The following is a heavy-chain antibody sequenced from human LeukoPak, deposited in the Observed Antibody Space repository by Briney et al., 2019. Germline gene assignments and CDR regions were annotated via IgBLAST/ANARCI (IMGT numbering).Heavy chain of an antibody. J-gene: IGHJ5*02. CDR1: GFPFSSYA. D-gene: IGHD4-17*01. Sequence: PGGSLRLSCADSGFPFSSYALSSVRQAPGKGRGWGSVISDIGGSTYYADSVNGRFTISSDNSKNTLYLQMNSLRAEDTAVYYCAKYGDLDPIEPMFGPWGQGTLVTVSS. CDR2: ISDIGGST. V-gene: IGHV3-23*01. CDR3: AKYGDLDPIEPMFGP.